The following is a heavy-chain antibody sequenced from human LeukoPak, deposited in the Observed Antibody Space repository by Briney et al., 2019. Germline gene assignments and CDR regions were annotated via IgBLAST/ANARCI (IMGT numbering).Heavy chain of an antibody. CDR2: IYSSGST. V-gene: IGHV4-59*12. CDR1: GGSISSYC. J-gene: IGHJ4*02. D-gene: IGHD3-10*01. CDR3: ARAPGGFGELLSPEMLDY. Sequence: TPSETLSLTCTVSGGSISSYCWSWIRQPPGKGLEWLGYIYSSGSTNYNPSLKSRVTISVDTSKNQFSLKLSSVTAADTAVYYCARAPGGFGELLSPEMLDYWGQGTLVTVSS.